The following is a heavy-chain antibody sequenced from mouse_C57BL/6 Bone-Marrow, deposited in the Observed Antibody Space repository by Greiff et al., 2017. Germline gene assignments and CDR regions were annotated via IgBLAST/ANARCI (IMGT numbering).Heavy chain of an antibody. CDR1: GFNIKDYY. Sequence: EVKLMESGAELVKPGASVKLSCTASGFNIKDYYMHWVKQRTEQGLEWIGRIDPKDGDTKYAPKFQGKATITVDKSSNTAYLQLSSLTSEDTAVYYFARGSCDYDGYAMDYWGQGTSVTVSS. CDR3: ARGSCDYDGYAMDY. CDR2: IDPKDGDT. V-gene: IGHV14-2*01. J-gene: IGHJ4*01. D-gene: IGHD2-4*01.